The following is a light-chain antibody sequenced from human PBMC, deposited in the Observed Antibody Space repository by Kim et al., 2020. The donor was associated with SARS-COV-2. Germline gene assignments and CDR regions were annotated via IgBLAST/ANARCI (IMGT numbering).Light chain of an antibody. V-gene: IGKV4-1*01. J-gene: IGKJ2*01. Sequence: RATINCKSSQSVLYSSNNKNYLAWYQQKPGQPPKLLIDWASTRESGVPDRFSGSGSGTDFTLTISSLQAEDVAVYYCQQYYSTPYTFGQGTKLEI. CDR1: QSVLYSSNNKNY. CDR3: QQYYSTPYT. CDR2: WAS.